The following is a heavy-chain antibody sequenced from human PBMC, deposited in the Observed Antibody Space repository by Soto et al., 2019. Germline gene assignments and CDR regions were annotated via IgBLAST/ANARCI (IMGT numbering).Heavy chain of an antibody. CDR2: IIPILGIA. Sequence: SVKVSCKASGYTFTSYDINWVRQAPGQGLEWMGRIIPILGIANYAQKFQGRVTITADKSTSTAYMELSSLRSEDTAVYYCARDSHVDIVSSSIMDVWGKGTTVTVSS. CDR3: ARDSHVDIVSSSIMDV. D-gene: IGHD5-12*01. CDR1: GYTFTSYD. J-gene: IGHJ6*04. V-gene: IGHV1-69*04.